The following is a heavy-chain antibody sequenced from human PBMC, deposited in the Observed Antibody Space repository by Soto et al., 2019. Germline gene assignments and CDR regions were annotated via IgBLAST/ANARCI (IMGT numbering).Heavy chain of an antibody. Sequence: SVKVSCKASAHSFSTYGLSWVRQAPGRGLEWMGGLIPIFDSTTYAQKFEGRVTITADESTNTAYMELSSLRSEDTAIYYCARGREEAFGVILINYYARDVWGQGTAVTV. CDR2: LIPIFDST. CDR3: ARGREEAFGVILINYYARDV. CDR1: AHSFSTYG. J-gene: IGHJ6*02. D-gene: IGHD3-3*01. V-gene: IGHV1-69*13.